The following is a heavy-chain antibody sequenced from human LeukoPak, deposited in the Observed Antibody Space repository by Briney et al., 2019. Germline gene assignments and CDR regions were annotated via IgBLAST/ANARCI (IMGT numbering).Heavy chain of an antibody. J-gene: IGHJ4*02. CDR3: AREADCSSSSCSFDY. Sequence: SETLSLTCTVSGGSISSSSYYWGWIRQPPGKGLEWIGSIYYSGSTYYNPSLKSRVTISVDTSKNQFSLKLSSVTAADTAVYYCAREADCSSSSCSFDYWGQGTLVTVSS. V-gene: IGHV4-39*07. CDR1: GGSISSSSYY. CDR2: IYYSGST. D-gene: IGHD2-2*01.